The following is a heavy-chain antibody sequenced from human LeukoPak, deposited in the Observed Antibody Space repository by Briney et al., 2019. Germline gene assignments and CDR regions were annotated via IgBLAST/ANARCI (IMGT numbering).Heavy chain of an antibody. V-gene: IGHV3-7*01. CDR3: AKDNTYYDILTGRAFDY. J-gene: IGHJ4*02. CDR1: GFTFSSYW. Sequence: GGSLRLSCAASGFTFSSYWMSWVRQAPGKGLEWVANIKQDGSEKYYVDSVKGRFTISRDNAKNSLYLQMNSLRAEDTAVYYCAKDNTYYDILTGRAFDYWGQGTLVTVSS. D-gene: IGHD3-9*01. CDR2: IKQDGSEK.